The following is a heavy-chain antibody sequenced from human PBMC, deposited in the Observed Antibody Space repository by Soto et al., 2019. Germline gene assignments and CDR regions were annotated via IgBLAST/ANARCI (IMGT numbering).Heavy chain of an antibody. D-gene: IGHD1-1*01. CDR3: AKVDTGRGSRRPDYYYMDV. CDR2: ISGSGGST. CDR1: GFNFRSYA. J-gene: IGHJ6*03. V-gene: IGHV3-23*01. Sequence: EVQLLESGGGLVQPGGSLRLSCAASGFNFRSYAMRWVRQAPGKGLEWVSAISGSGGSTYYADSVKGRFTISRDNSKNPLYLQMNSLRADETAVYNYAKVDTGRGSRRPDYYYMDVWGKGTKVTVSS.